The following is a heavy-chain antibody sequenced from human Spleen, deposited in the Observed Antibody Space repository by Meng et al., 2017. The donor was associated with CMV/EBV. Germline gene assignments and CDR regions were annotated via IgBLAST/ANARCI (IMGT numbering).Heavy chain of an antibody. J-gene: IGHJ4*02. D-gene: IGHD2-21*02. CDR2: ISGDNSYT. CDR1: GYSITKYA. CDR3: ARDRMTVLDN. Sequence: CKASGYSITKYAMHWVHQAPEQRPESMGWISGDNSYTEYPQRFQGRVSLTRDTSASTVYLEVSSLTYEETALYYCARDRMTVLDNWGQGTLVTVSS. V-gene: IGHV1-3*01.